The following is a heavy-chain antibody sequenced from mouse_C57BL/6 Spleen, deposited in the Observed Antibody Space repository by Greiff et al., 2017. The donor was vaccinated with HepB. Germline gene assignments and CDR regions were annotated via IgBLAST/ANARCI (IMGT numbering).Heavy chain of an antibody. CDR2: ISDGGSYT. D-gene: IGHD2-4*01. Sequence: EVQGVESGGGLVKPGGSLKLSCAASGFTFSSYAMSWVRQTPEKRLEWVATISDGGSYTYYPDNVKGRFTISRDNAKNNLYLQMSHLKSEDTAMYYCARSYDYDYFDDWGQGTTLTVSS. J-gene: IGHJ2*01. CDR1: GFTFSSYA. CDR3: ARSYDYDYFDD. V-gene: IGHV5-4*01.